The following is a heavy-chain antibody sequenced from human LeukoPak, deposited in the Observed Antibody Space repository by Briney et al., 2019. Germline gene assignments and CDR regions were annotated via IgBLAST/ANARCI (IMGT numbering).Heavy chain of an antibody. V-gene: IGHV4-34*01. CDR3: ARYLTMMGAFDI. Sequence: KPSETLSLTCAVYGGSFSGYYWSWIRQPPGKGLEWIGEINHSGSTNYNPPLKSRVTISVDTSKNQFSLKLSSVTAADTAVYYCARYLTMMGAFDIWGQGTMVTVSS. CDR1: GGSFSGYY. CDR2: INHSGST. D-gene: IGHD3-22*01. J-gene: IGHJ3*02.